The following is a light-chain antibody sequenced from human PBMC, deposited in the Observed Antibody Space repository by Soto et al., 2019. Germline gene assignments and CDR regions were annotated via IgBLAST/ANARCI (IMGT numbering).Light chain of an antibody. CDR3: QQYNGSPPWT. Sequence: DIPMTQSPSTLSASVGDRVTITCRASQSISNLLAWYQKKPGRGPDLLIFDASRLEGGVPSRFSGSGSGTEFTLTISSLQPDDFATYYCQQYNGSPPWTFGQGTKVEV. CDR2: DAS. V-gene: IGKV1-5*01. J-gene: IGKJ1*01. CDR1: QSISNL.